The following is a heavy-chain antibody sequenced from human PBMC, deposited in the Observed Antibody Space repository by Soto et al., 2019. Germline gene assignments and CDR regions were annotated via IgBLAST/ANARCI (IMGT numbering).Heavy chain of an antibody. CDR2: ISSSSSTI. CDR1: GFTFSSYS. CDR3: ARVGLPPYDILTGYYLSDAFDI. Sequence: EVQLVESGGGLVQPGGSLRLSCAASGFTFSSYSMNWVRQAPGKGLEWVSYISSSSSTIYYADSVKGRFTISRDNAKNSLYLQMNSLRAEDTAVYYCARVGLPPYDILTGYYLSDAFDIWGQGTMVTVSS. D-gene: IGHD3-9*01. V-gene: IGHV3-48*01. J-gene: IGHJ3*02.